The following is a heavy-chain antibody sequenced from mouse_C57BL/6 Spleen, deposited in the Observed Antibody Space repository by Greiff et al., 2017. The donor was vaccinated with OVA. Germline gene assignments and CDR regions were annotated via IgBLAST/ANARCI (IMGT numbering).Heavy chain of an antibody. CDR1: GYTFTSYW. D-gene: IGHD2-5*01. J-gene: IGHJ4*01. CDR3: ARSRYSNYDYYAMDY. V-gene: IGHV1-69*01. Sequence: QVQLQQPGAELVMPGASVKLSCKASGYTFTSYWMHWVKQRPGQGLEWIGEIDPSDSYTNYNQKFKGKSTLTVDKSSSTAYMQLSSLTSEDSAVYYCARSRYSNYDYYAMDYWGQGTSVTVSS. CDR2: IDPSDSYT.